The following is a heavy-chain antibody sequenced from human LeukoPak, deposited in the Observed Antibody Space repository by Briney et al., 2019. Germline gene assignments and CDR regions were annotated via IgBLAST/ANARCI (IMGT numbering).Heavy chain of an antibody. V-gene: IGHV4-59*12. CDR1: GGSISSYY. CDR3: ARTGYSYFYFDY. J-gene: IGHJ4*02. Sequence: SETLSLTCTVSGGSISSYYWSWIRQPPGKGLEWIGYIYYSGSTYYNPSLKSRVTISVDTSKNQFSLKLSSVTAADTAVYYCARTGYSYFYFDYWGQGTLVTVSS. D-gene: IGHD5-18*01. CDR2: IYYSGST.